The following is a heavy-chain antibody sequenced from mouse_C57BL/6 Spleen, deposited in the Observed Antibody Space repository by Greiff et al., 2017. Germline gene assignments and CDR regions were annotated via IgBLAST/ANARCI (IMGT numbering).Heavy chain of an antibody. CDR3: TTWGAL. V-gene: IGHV14-4*01. J-gene: IGHJ3*01. CDR1: GFNIKDDY. Sequence: EVKLVESGAELVRPGASVKLSCTASGFNIKDDYMHWVKQRPEQGLEWIGWIDPENGDTEYASKFQGKATITADTSSNTAYLQLSSLTSEDTAVYYCTTWGALWGQGTLVTVSA. D-gene: IGHD3-1*01. CDR2: IDPENGDT.